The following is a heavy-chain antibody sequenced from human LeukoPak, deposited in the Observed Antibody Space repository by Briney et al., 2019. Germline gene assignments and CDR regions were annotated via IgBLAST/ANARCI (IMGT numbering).Heavy chain of an antibody. V-gene: IGHV3-30*03. Sequence: GRSLRLSCAASGFTFSHYGMNWVRQAPGKGLEWVAVISFDGSDKYYADSVKGRFTISRDNSKNTLYLQMNSLRAEDTAVYYCARVDPYYYGSGSYFWFDPWGQGTLVTVSS. CDR2: ISFDGSDK. CDR3: ARVDPYYYGSGSYFWFDP. CDR1: GFTFSHYG. D-gene: IGHD3-10*01. J-gene: IGHJ5*02.